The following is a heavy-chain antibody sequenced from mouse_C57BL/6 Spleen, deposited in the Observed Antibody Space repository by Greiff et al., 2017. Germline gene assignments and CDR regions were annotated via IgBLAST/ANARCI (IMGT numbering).Heavy chain of an antibody. Sequence: VQLQQSGAELVRPGASVKLSCTASGFNITDYYMNWVKQRPEQGLEWIGRIDPEDGDTAYAPKFQGKATMTADTSSNTNYLKLSSLTSEDTAVDYCTAYYYGSRPFAYWGQGTLVTVSA. CDR1: GFNITDYY. V-gene: IGHV14-1*01. CDR3: TAYYYGSRPFAY. J-gene: IGHJ3*01. D-gene: IGHD1-1*01. CDR2: IDPEDGDT.